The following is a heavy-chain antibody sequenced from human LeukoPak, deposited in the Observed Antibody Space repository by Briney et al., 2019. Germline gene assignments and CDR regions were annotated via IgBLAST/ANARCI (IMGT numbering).Heavy chain of an antibody. D-gene: IGHD2-21*02. CDR2: IYSGGNT. Sequence: GGSLRLSCEASGFTFSSYSMNWVRQAPGKGLEWVSIIYSGGNTYYADSVKGRFTISRDNSKNTLYLQMNRLRPEDTAVYYCARGTVTAPDYWGQGTLVTVSS. J-gene: IGHJ4*02. V-gene: IGHV3-53*01. CDR3: ARGTVTAPDY. CDR1: GFTFSSYS.